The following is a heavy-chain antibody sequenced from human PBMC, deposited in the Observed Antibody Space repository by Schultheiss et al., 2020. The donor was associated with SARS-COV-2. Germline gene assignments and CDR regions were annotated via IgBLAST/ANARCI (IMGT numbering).Heavy chain of an antibody. D-gene: IGHD2-2*01. J-gene: IGHJ6*02. V-gene: IGHV1-8*03. CDR3: AKGVPASPGAYYYYGMDV. CDR2: MNPNSGNT. CDR1: GYTFTSYD. Sequence: ASVKVSCKASGYTFTSYDINWVRQATGQGLEWMGWMNPNSGNTGYAQKFQGRVTITRNTSISTAYMELSSLRSEDTAVYYCAKGVPASPGAYYYYGMDVWGQGTTVTVSS.